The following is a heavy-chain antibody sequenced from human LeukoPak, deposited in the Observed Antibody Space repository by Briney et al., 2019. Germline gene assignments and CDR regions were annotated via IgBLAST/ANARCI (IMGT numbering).Heavy chain of an antibody. J-gene: IGHJ4*02. CDR3: ARLVWDTTMADGDIDS. Sequence: GGSLRLSCAASGFTFSSYSMNWVRQAPGKRLEWVSSISSSSTYIYYADSVKGRFTISRDNAKNSLYLQMNSLRAEDTAMYYCARLVWDTTMADGDIDSWGQGTLLIVSS. D-gene: IGHD5-18*01. CDR2: ISSSSTYI. CDR1: GFTFSSYS. V-gene: IGHV3-21*01.